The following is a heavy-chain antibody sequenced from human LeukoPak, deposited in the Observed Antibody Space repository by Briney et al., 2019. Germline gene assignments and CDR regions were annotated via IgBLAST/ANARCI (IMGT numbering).Heavy chain of an antibody. Sequence: GGSLRLSCAASGFTVSSNYMSWVRKAPGKGLEWDSVIYSGGSTYYADSVKGRFTISRDNSKNTLYLQMNSLRAEDTAVYYCGRALAVAGFFDYWGQGTLVTVSS. CDR2: IYSGGST. CDR1: GFTVSSNY. J-gene: IGHJ4*02. D-gene: IGHD6-19*01. CDR3: GRALAVAGFFDY. V-gene: IGHV3-66*01.